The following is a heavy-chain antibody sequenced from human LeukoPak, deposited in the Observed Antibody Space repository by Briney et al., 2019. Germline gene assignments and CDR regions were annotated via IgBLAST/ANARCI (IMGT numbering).Heavy chain of an antibody. CDR2: IIPIFGTA. D-gene: IGHD6-13*01. CDR3: ARLDSSSWNNWFDP. CDR1: GGTFSSYA. V-gene: IGHV1-69*05. Sequence: GSSVKVSCKASGGTFSSYAISWVRQAPGQGLEWMGRIIPIFGTANYAQKFQGRVTITTDESTSTAYMELSSLRSGDTAVYYCARLDSSSWNNWFDPWGQGTLVTVSS. J-gene: IGHJ5*02.